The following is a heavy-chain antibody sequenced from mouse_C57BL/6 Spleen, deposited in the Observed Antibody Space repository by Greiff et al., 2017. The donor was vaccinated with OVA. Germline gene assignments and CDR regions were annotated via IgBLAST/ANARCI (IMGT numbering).Heavy chain of an antibody. Sequence: QVQLQQPGAELVKPGASVKMSCKASGYTFTSYWITWVKQRPGQGLEWIGDIYPGSGSTNYNEKFKSKATLTVDKSSSTAYMPLSILTSEDSAVYYCARAEYDYWGQGTTLTVSS. CDR3: ARAEYDY. D-gene: IGHD5-1*01. CDR2: IYPGSGST. J-gene: IGHJ2*01. CDR1: GYTFTSYW. V-gene: IGHV1-55*01.